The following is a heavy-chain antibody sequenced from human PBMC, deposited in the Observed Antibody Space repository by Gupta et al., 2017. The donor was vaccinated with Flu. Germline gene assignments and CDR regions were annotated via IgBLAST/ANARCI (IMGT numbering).Heavy chain of an antibody. J-gene: IGHJ3*02. CDR1: GLTFSAYA. V-gene: IGHV3-30-3*01. Sequence: QVRLVESGGGVVQPGGSLSLSCAASGLTFSAYAMHWVRQAPGKGLEWVAVMSHDESNKYETDSAKGRFTISRDNSKSTLYLQMNSLRTDDTAVYYCARDSWSSSSRAFDIWGQGTMVTVSS. CDR3: ARDSWSSSSRAFDI. D-gene: IGHD6-6*01. CDR2: MSHDESNK.